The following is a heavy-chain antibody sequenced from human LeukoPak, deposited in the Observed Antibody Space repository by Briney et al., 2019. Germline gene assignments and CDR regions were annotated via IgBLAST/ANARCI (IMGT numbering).Heavy chain of an antibody. V-gene: IGHV4-4*07. J-gene: IGHJ5*02. CDR1: GGLMGNVY. Sequence: SETLSLTWTLVGGLMGNVYCGFSRQSAGTGLEWLGRIHTSGTTWYNPSLKSRVTLSVDASKNQFSLGLTSVTAADTAVYYCARGDYYAGGWRNWFVPWAQGTLVTVSS. D-gene: IGHD4-23*01. CDR3: ARGDYYAGGWRNWFVP. CDR2: IHTSGTT.